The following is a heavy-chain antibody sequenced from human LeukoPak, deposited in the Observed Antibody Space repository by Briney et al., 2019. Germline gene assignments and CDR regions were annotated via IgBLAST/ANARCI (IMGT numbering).Heavy chain of an antibody. Sequence: ASVKVSCKVSGYTLTELSMHWVRQAPGKGLEWMGGFDPEDGETIYAQKFQGRVTMTEDTSTDTAYMELSSLRSEDTAVYYCARGPHMVRGVIRDYWGQGTLVTVSS. CDR3: ARGPHMVRGVIRDY. D-gene: IGHD3-10*01. J-gene: IGHJ4*02. CDR1: GYTLTELS. CDR2: FDPEDGET. V-gene: IGHV1-24*01.